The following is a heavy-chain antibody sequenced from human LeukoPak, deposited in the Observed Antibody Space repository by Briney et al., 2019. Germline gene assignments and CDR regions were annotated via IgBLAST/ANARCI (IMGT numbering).Heavy chain of an antibody. V-gene: IGHV3-48*01. Sequence: GGSLRLSCAASGFTFSSYRMNWVRQAPGKGLEWVSYISSSSSTIYYADSVKGRFTISRDNAKNSLYLQMNSLRAEDTAVYYCARVRYYGSGSPGDYWGQGTLVTVSS. CDR1: GFTFSSYR. D-gene: IGHD3-10*01. CDR3: ARVRYYGSGSPGDY. J-gene: IGHJ4*02. CDR2: ISSSSSTI.